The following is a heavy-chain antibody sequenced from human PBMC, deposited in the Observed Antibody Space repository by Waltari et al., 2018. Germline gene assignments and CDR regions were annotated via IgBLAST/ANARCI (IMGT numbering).Heavy chain of an antibody. D-gene: IGHD6-13*01. CDR1: GFSLSTSGVG. CDR3: AHRELQKNIAGGFFDY. CDR2: IYWDDDK. Sequence: QITLKESGPTLVKPTQTLTLTCTFSGFSLSTSGVGVGWIRQPPGKALEWLALIYWDDDKRYSPSLKSRLTITKDTSKNQVVLTMTNMDPVDTATYYFAHRELQKNIAGGFFDYWGQGTLVTVSS. V-gene: IGHV2-5*02. J-gene: IGHJ4*02.